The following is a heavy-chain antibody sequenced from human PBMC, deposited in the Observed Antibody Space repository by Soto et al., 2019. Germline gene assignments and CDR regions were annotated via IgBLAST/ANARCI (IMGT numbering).Heavy chain of an antibody. J-gene: IGHJ6*02. CDR1: GGSFSGYY. CDR3: ASNDFGSYYGMDV. D-gene: IGHD3-3*01. V-gene: IGHV4-34*01. CDR2: INHSGST. Sequence: QVQLQQWGVGLLKPSETLSLTCAVYGGSFSGYYWSWIRQPPGKGLEWIGEINHSGSTNYNPSLKSRVTISVDTSKNQFSLKLSSVTAADTAVYYCASNDFGSYYGMDVWGQGTTVTVSS.